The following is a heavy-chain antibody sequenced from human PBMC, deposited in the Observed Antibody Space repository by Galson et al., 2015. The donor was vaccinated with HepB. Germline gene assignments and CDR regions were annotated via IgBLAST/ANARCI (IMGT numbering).Heavy chain of an antibody. J-gene: IGHJ5*02. D-gene: IGHD2-15*01. CDR1: GFSFTNAW. V-gene: IGHV3-15*04. CDR2: IESKTDGGTT. Sequence: SLRLSCAASGFSFTNAWMSWVRQAPGKGLEWVGHIESKTDGGTTDYAAPVKGRFTIPRDDSKNTLHLQMNSLKTEDTAVYYCTTVLAYCRGGSCYSSGWLPSWFDPWGQGTLVTVSS. CDR3: TTVLAYCRGGSCYSSGWLPSWFDP.